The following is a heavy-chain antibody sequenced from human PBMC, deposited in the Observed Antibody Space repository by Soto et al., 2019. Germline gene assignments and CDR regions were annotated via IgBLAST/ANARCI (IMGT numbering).Heavy chain of an antibody. CDR3: ARGISYRWVY. CDR2: IHHSGIT. D-gene: IGHD3-16*02. J-gene: IGHJ4*02. V-gene: IGHV4-4*02. CDR1: GDSLSTDYW. Sequence: SSETLSLTCTVSGDSLSTDYWWSWVRQPPGKGLEWIGEIHHSGITNYIQSVKSRVTMSVDKSNNLVSLELTSVAAADTAVYYCARGISYRWVYWGQGTLVTVSS.